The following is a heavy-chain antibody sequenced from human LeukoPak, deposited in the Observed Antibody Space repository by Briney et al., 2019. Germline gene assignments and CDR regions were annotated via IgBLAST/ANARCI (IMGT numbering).Heavy chain of an antibody. V-gene: IGHV1-18*04. Sequence: ASVKVSCKASGYTFTGYYMHWVRQAPGQGLEWMGWISAYNGNTNYAQKLQGRVTMTTDTSTSTAYMELRSLRSDDTAVYYCARDLVVVPAATDYWGQGTLVTVSS. J-gene: IGHJ4*02. D-gene: IGHD2-2*01. CDR2: ISAYNGNT. CDR1: GYTFTGYY. CDR3: ARDLVVVPAATDY.